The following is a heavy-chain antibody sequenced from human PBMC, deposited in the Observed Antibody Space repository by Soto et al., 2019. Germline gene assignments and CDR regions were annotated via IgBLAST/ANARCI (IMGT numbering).Heavy chain of an antibody. CDR1: GFTFSSYW. CDR2: ISGDGVHT. CDR3: ARLGFVGEGDF. Sequence: GVSLRLSCSTSGFTFSSYWIHWVRQAPGEGLVWVSRISGDGVHTDYAESVKGRFTVSRDIAKSTGYLQMNNLRAEDTAIYYCARLGFVGEGDFWGQGILVTVSS. J-gene: IGHJ4*02. D-gene: IGHD3-16*01. V-gene: IGHV3-74*01.